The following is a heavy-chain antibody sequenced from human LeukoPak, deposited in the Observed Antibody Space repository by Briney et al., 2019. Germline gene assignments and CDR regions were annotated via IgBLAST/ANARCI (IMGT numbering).Heavy chain of an antibody. CDR1: GYTFTGYY. J-gene: IGHJ6*03. D-gene: IGHD6-19*01. CDR3: AREGPPIAVAGTDYYYYMDV. V-gene: IGHV1-2*02. CDR2: INPNSGGT. Sequence: ASVKVSFQASGYTFTGYYMHWLRQAPGQGVAWMGWINPNSGGTNYAQKFQGRVTMTRDTSISTAYMELSRLRSDDTAVYYCAREGPPIAVAGTDYYYYMDVWGKGTTVTISS.